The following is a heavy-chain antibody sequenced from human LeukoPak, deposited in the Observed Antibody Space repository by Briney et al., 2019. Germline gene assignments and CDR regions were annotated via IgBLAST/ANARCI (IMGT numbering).Heavy chain of an antibody. Sequence: PSQTLSLTCAVSGGSISSGGYSWSWIRQPPGKGLEWIGYIYHSGSTNYNPSLKSRVTISVDTSKNQFSLKLSSVTAADTAVYYCAREDTAMVSLDYWGQGTLVTVSS. J-gene: IGHJ4*02. D-gene: IGHD5-18*01. CDR2: IYHSGST. V-gene: IGHV4-30-2*01. CDR1: GGSISSGGYS. CDR3: AREDTAMVSLDY.